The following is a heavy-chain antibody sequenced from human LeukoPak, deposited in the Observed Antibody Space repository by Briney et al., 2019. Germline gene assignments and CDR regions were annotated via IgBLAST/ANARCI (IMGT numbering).Heavy chain of an antibody. CDR2: INPEKRDT. D-gene: IGHD5-12*01. J-gene: IGHJ4*02. Sequence: ASVKVSCKASGYTFTDYYLHWVRQASGQGLEWMGWINPEKRDTGYAHKFQGRVTMTSDTSISTAYMELSSLRSDDTAVYYCAKKVRGPSHPLDFWGQGTLVTVSS. CDR3: AKKVRGPSHPLDF. CDR1: GYTFTDYY. V-gene: IGHV1-2*02.